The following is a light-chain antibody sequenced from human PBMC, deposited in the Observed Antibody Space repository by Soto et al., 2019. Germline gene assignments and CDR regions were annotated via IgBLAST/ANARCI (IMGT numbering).Light chain of an antibody. Sequence: DIQMTQSPSSLSASVGDRVTITCQASQDISYNLKWYQQKPGKAPKLLIYDASNLETGVPSRFSGSGSGTDFTFTISSLQPEDIATYYCQQYDNLSTLTFGGGTKVEIK. V-gene: IGKV1-33*01. CDR1: QDISYN. CDR2: DAS. J-gene: IGKJ4*01. CDR3: QQYDNLSTLT.